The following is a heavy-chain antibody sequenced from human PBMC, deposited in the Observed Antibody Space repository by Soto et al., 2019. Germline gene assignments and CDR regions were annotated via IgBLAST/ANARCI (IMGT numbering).Heavy chain of an antibody. D-gene: IGHD3-3*01. V-gene: IGHV2-5*02. CDR2: IYWDDDK. CDR3: AHRRAIIGVVYVMDV. Sequence: QITLKESGPTRVKPTQPLTLTCAHSGFSRTTVGVGVGWISQPPGKALEWLARIYWDDDKRYSPSLKTRLSTTKATSKNQVVLMMTNMDPVDAGTYYCAHRRAIIGVVYVMDVWGQGTTVTVSS. CDR1: GFSRTTVGVG. J-gene: IGHJ6*02.